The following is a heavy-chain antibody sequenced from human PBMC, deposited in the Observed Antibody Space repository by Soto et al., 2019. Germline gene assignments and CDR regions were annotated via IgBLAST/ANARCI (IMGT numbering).Heavy chain of an antibody. D-gene: IGHD2-21*02. J-gene: IGHJ5*02. Sequence: ASVKVSCKASGYTFTSYGISWVRQAPGQGLEWMGWISAYNGNTNYAQKLQGRVTMTTDTSTSTAYMELRSLRSDDTAVYYCARDGGAYCGGDCYLNWFDPWGQGTLVTVSS. CDR2: ISAYNGNT. CDR1: GYTFTSYG. V-gene: IGHV1-18*04. CDR3: ARDGGAYCGGDCYLNWFDP.